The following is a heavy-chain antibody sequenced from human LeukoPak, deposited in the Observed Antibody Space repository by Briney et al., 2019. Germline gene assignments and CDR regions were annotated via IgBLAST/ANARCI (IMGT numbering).Heavy chain of an antibody. CDR1: GFTFSSYG. CDR3: ASGGSVHGSGSRFDY. Sequence: GGSLRLSCAASGFTFSSYGMHWVRQAPGKGLEWVAGIWYDVSNKYYADSVKGRFTISRDNSKNTLYLQMNSLRAEDTAVYYCASGGSVHGSGSRFDYWGQGTLVTVSS. J-gene: IGHJ4*02. CDR2: IWYDVSNK. V-gene: IGHV3-33*01. D-gene: IGHD3-10*01.